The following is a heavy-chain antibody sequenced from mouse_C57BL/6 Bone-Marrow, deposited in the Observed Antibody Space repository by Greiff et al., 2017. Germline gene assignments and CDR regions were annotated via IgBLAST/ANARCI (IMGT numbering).Heavy chain of an antibody. CDR2: IYPGDGDT. Sequence: VKLMESGAELVKPGASVKISCKVSGYAFSTYWLNWVKQRPGKGLEWIGQIYPGDGDTNYNGKFKGKATLTAEKSSSTAYMQLSSLTSEDSAVYFCARDWDDFDYWGQGTTLTVSS. CDR3: ARDWDDFDY. J-gene: IGHJ2*01. D-gene: IGHD4-1*01. CDR1: GYAFSTYW. V-gene: IGHV1-80*01.